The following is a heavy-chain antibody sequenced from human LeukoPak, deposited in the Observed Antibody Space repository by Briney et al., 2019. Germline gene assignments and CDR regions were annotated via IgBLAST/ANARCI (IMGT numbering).Heavy chain of an antibody. Sequence: PGGSLRLSCAASGFTFSSYSMNWVRQAPGKGLEWVSSISSSSSYIYYADSVKGRFTISRDNAKNSLYLQMNSLRAEDTAVYYCARDTLYCSGGSCYSDYYYYYGMDVWGKGTTVTVSS. J-gene: IGHJ6*04. CDR1: GFTFSSYS. V-gene: IGHV3-21*01. D-gene: IGHD2-15*01. CDR2: ISSSSSYI. CDR3: ARDTLYCSGGSCYSDYYYYYGMDV.